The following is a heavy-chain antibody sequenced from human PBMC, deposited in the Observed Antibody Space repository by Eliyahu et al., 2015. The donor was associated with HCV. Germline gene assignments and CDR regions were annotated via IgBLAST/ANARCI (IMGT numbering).Heavy chain of an antibody. CDR2: INHSGST. J-gene: IGHJ4*02. Sequence: QVQLQQWGAGLLKPSETLSLTCVVXGGSFSGYYWSWIRQPPGKGLEWIGEINHSGSTNYNPSLKSRVTISLDTSKNQFSLKLSSVTAADTAVYYCARGLRYFDWQWDYWGQGTLVTVSS. V-gene: IGHV4-34*01. D-gene: IGHD3-9*01. CDR1: GGSFSGYY. CDR3: ARGLRYFDWQWDY.